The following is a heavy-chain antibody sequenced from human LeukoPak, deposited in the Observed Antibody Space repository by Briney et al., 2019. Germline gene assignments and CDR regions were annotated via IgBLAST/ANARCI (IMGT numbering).Heavy chain of an antibody. J-gene: IGHJ4*02. CDR3: ARGLRQLGQYFDY. CDR1: GGSFSGYY. CDR2: INHSGST. D-gene: IGHD6-6*01. V-gene: IGHV4-34*01. Sequence: PSETLSLTCAVYGGSFSGYYWSWIRQPPGKGLEWIGEINHSGSTNYNPSLKSRVTISVDTSKNQFSLKLSSVTAADTAVYYCARGLRQLGQYFDYWGQGTLVTVSS.